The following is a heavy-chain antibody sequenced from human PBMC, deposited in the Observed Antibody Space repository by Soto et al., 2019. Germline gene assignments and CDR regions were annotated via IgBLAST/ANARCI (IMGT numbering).Heavy chain of an antibody. CDR3: ARGKVGGDSKY. CDR1: GYTFSNYG. V-gene: IGHV1-18*01. D-gene: IGHD2-21*02. CDR2: ISGYIHNT. Sequence: QVQLVQSGAEVKKPGASVKVSCKASGYTFSNYGINWVRQAPGQGLEWMGWISGYIHNTKYAQKVQGRVTMTTDTSTSTAYMELRSLRSDDTAVYYCARGKVGGDSKYWGQGTLVTVPS. J-gene: IGHJ4*02.